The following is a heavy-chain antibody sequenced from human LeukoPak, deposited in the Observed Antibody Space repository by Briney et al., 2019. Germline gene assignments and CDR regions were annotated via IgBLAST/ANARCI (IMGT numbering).Heavy chain of an antibody. V-gene: IGHV3-64*02. CDR1: GFTFNSYG. Sequence: GGSLRLSCAASGFTFNSYGIHWVRQAPGKGLEFVSAISGNGASTFYADSVRGRFTISKDNSKNTLYLQMGSLRPEDTAVYYCARAIYTSGWAPTDYWGQGTLVIVSS. CDR3: ARAIYTSGWAPTDY. CDR2: ISGNGAST. D-gene: IGHD6-25*01. J-gene: IGHJ4*02.